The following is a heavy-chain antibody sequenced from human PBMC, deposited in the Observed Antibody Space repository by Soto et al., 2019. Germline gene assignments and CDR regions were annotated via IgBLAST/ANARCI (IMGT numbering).Heavy chain of an antibody. J-gene: IGHJ6*02. Sequence: GGSLRLSCAASGFTFSSYDMHWVRQATGKGLEWVSAIGTAGDTYYPGSVKGRFTISRENAKNSLYLQMNSLRAADTAVYYCARSPDSSGYYPRWYYYGMDVWGQGTTVTVSS. D-gene: IGHD3-22*01. V-gene: IGHV3-13*04. CDR1: GFTFSSYD. CDR2: IGTAGDT. CDR3: ARSPDSSGYYPRWYYYGMDV.